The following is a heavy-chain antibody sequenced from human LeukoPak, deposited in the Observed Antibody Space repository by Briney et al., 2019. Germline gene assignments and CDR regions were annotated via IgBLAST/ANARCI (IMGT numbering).Heavy chain of an antibody. J-gene: IGHJ6*03. D-gene: IGHD2-8*01. V-gene: IGHV3-11*04. CDR1: GFSFSDYY. CDR2: ISSGGDTI. Sequence: GGSLRLSCGASGFSFSDYYMSWVRQAPRKGLEWISYISSGGDTIKYADSVRGRFTISRDNAKNSLYLQMNSLRAEDTAVYYCARATVLIQLYYMDVWGKGTTVTVSS. CDR3: ARATVLIQLYYMDV.